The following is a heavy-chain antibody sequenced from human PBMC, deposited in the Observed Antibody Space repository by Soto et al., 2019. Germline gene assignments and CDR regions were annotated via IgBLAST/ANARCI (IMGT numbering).Heavy chain of an antibody. J-gene: IGHJ4*02. CDR3: ARDREQWLVGYYFDY. V-gene: IGHV3-33*01. CDR2: IWYDGSNI. CDR1: GFTFSRYG. Sequence: PGGSLRLSCAASGFTFSRYGMHWVRQAPGRGLEWVAVIWYDGSNIYYADSVKGRFTISRDNSKDTLDLQMNSLRAEDTAVYYCARDREQWLVGYYFDYWGQGTLVTV. D-gene: IGHD6-19*01.